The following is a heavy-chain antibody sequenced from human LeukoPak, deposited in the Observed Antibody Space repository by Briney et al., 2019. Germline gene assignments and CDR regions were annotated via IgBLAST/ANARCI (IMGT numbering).Heavy chain of an antibody. D-gene: IGHD3/OR15-3a*01. J-gene: IGHJ6*03. CDR1: GYTFTSYD. V-gene: IGHV1-8*01. Sequence: ASVKVSCKASGYTFTSYDINWVRQAPGQGLEWMGWMNPNSGNTGYAQKFQGRVTMTKNTSITTAYMELSSLRSEDTAVYYCARALSWTTESYYCMDVWGKGTTVTVSS. CDR3: ARALSWTTESYYCMDV. CDR2: MNPNSGNT.